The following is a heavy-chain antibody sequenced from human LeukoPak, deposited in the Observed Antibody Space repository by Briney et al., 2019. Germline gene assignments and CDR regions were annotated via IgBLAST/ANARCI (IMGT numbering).Heavy chain of an antibody. V-gene: IGHV3-30-3*01. J-gene: IGHJ6*02. CDR2: ISYDGSNK. CDR1: GFTFSSYA. CDR3: AREILSSWYSIGMDV. D-gene: IGHD6-13*01. Sequence: GSLRLSCAASGFTFSSYAMHWVRQAPGKGLEWVAVISYDGSNKYYADSVKGRFTISRDNSKNTLYLQMNSLRAEDTAVYYCAREILSSWYSIGMDVWGQGTTVTVSS.